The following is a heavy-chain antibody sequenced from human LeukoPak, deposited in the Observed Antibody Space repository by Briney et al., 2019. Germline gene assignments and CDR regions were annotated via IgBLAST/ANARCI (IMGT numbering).Heavy chain of an antibody. CDR2: ISSSSSYV. J-gene: IGHJ6*02. V-gene: IGHV3-21*01. CDR1: GFTFSSYS. D-gene: IGHD3-16*01. Sequence: GGSLRLSCAASGFTFSSYSMNWVRQAPGKGLEWVSSISSSSSYVYYADSVKGRFTISRDNAKNSLYLQMNSLRAEDTAVYYCARDWGYYYYYGMDVWGQGTTVTVSS. CDR3: ARDWGYYYYYGMDV.